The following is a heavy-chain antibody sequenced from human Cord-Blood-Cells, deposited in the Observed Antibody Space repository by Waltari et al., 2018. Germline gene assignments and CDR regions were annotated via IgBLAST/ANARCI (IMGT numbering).Heavy chain of an antibody. V-gene: IGHV3-53*01. CDR2: IYSGDRT. CDR1: GFTVSSNY. Sequence: EVQLVESGGGLIQPGGSLRLSCAASGFTVSSNYMSWVRQAPGKGVGWVSVIYSGDRTKYADSEKGRFTISRDNSKNTLYLQMNSLRAEDTAVYYCARDVHDSSGYYPHWGQGTLVTVSS. CDR3: ARDVHDSSGYYPH. J-gene: IGHJ4*02. D-gene: IGHD3-22*01.